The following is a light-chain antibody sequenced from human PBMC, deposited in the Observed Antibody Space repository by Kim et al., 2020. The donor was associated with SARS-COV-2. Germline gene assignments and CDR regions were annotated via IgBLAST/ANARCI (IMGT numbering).Light chain of an antibody. V-gene: IGLV2-23*02. CDR2: EVT. Sequence: GHASPLSCPGTYSDVGSYDFVSWYQQYPGKPPKLIIYEVTKRPSGVSNRFSGSKSGNTASLTISGLQAADEADFFCCSYAHTSIWVFGGGTQLTVL. J-gene: IGLJ3*02. CDR1: YSDVGSYDF. CDR3: CSYAHTSIWV.